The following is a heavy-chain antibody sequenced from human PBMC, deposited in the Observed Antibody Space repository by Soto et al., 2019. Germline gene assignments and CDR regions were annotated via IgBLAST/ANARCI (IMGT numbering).Heavy chain of an antibody. Sequence: WTWLRQSPTNGLEWIGYFHFSGSTKYNPSLEIRLTISADTSKNQISLTLSSVTAADTAVYYCAIASGYSYGYDDFFDNWGQGTLANVSS. CDR2: FHFSGST. D-gene: IGHD5-18*01. J-gene: IGHJ4*01. V-gene: IGHV4-59*01. CDR3: AIASGYSYGYDDFFDN.